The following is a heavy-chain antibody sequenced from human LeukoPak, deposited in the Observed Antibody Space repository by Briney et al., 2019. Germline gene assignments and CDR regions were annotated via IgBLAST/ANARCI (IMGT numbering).Heavy chain of an antibody. CDR1: GGSISSGSYY. CDR2: IYTSGST. J-gene: IGHJ6*03. CDR3: ARRATGTDYYYYYMDV. V-gene: IGHV4-61*02. D-gene: IGHD1-1*01. Sequence: SETPSLTCTVSGGSISSGSYYWSWIRQPAGKGLEWIGRIYTSGSTNYNPSLKSRVTISVDTSKNQFSLKLSSVTAADTAVYYCARRATGTDYYYYYMDVWGKGTTVTVSS.